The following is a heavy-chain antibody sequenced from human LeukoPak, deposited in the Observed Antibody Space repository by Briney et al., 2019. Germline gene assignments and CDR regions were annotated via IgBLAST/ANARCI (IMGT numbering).Heavy chain of an antibody. CDR2: IKQDGSEK. V-gene: IGHV3-7*01. Sequence: PGGSLRLSCAASGFTFSSYWMSWVRQAPGKGLEWVANIKQDGSEKYYVDSVKGRFTIPRDNAKNSLYLQMNSLRAEDTAVYYCARDLWSYDFWSGRGDYWGQGTLVTVSS. CDR1: GFTFSSYW. CDR3: ARDLWSYDFWSGRGDY. J-gene: IGHJ4*02. D-gene: IGHD3-3*01.